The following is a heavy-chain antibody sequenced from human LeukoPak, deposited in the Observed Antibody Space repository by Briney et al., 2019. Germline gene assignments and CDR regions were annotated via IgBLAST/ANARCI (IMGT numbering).Heavy chain of an antibody. CDR2: IYTTGST. CDR3: ARESYSSRNYYYYGMDV. CDR1: GGSISSYY. Sequence: SETLSLTCTVSGGSISSYYYTWIRQPAGKGLDWIGRIYTTGSTNYNPSLKSRVTMSVDTSKNQFSLKLSSVTAADTAVYYCARESYSSRNYYYYGMDVWGQGTTVTVSS. J-gene: IGHJ6*02. V-gene: IGHV4-4*07. D-gene: IGHD6-13*01.